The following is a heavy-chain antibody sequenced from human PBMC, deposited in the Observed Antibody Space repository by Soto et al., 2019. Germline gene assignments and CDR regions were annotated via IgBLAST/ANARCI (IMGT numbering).Heavy chain of an antibody. D-gene: IGHD6-13*01. CDR1: RYSFTTNW. CDR2: VYFSDSRT. V-gene: IGHV5-51*01. J-gene: IGHJ4*02. CDR3: ATWRGSSWFDY. Sequence: GESLKISCKGSRYSFTTNWIAWVRQMPGKGPEWMGSVYFSDSRTRYGPSFEGQVTISADKSISTAYLQWNSLKASDTAIYYCATWRGSSWFDYWGQGTLVTVS.